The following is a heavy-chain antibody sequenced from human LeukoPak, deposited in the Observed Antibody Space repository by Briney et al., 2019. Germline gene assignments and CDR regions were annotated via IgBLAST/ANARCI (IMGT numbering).Heavy chain of an antibody. V-gene: IGHV1-18*01. CDR1: GYTFTIYG. D-gene: IGHD2-2*01. Sequence: ASVKVSCKASGYTFTIYGISWVRLAPGQGLEWMGWISAYNGNTNDAQKLQGRVTMTTDTSTSTDYMELRSLRSDDTAVYCCAREDCSITSCPAGFDYWGQGTLVTVSS. CDR2: ISAYNGNT. CDR3: AREDCSITSCPAGFDY. J-gene: IGHJ4*02.